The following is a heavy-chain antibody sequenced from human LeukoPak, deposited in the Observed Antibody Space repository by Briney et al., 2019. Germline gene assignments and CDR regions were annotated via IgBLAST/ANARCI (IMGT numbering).Heavy chain of an antibody. Sequence: VASVKVSCKASGYTFTSYGISWVRQAPGQGLEWMGWISAYNGNTNYAQKLQGRVTMTTDTSTSTAYMELRSLRSDDTAVYYCANFPSDYSPEGYYYGMDVWGQGTTVTVSS. D-gene: IGHD4-11*01. J-gene: IGHJ6*02. CDR1: GYTFTSYG. CDR2: ISAYNGNT. CDR3: ANFPSDYSPEGYYYGMDV. V-gene: IGHV1-18*01.